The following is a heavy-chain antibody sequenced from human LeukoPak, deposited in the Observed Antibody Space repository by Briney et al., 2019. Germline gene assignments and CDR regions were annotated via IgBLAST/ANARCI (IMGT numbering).Heavy chain of an antibody. Sequence: SETLSLTCAVYGGSFSGYYWSWIRQPPRKGLEWIGEINHSGSTNYNPSLKSRVAISVDTSKNQFSLKLSSVTAADTAVYYCARGGYCSSTSCSFDYWGQGTLVTVSS. CDR1: GGSFSGYY. CDR3: ARGGYCSSTSCSFDY. D-gene: IGHD2-2*01. J-gene: IGHJ4*02. CDR2: INHSGST. V-gene: IGHV4-34*01.